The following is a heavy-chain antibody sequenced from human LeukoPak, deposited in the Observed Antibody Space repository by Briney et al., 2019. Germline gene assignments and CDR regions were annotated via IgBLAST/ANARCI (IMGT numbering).Heavy chain of an antibody. D-gene: IGHD5-24*01. J-gene: IGHJ4*02. CDR2: IIPILGIA. CDR1: GGTFSSYA. CDR3: ATTSVRDGFNYFDY. Sequence: WASVKVSCKASGGTFSSYAISWVRQAPGQGLEWMGRIIPILGIANYAQKFQGRVSITTDESSTTAYMELSSLRSEDTAFYYCATTSVRDGFNYFDYWGQGTLVPVSS. V-gene: IGHV1-69*04.